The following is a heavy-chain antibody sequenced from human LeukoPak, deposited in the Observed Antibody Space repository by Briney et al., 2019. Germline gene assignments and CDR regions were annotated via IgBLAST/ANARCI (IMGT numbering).Heavy chain of an antibody. Sequence: PGGSLRLSCAASGFTFSSYWMSWVRQAPGKGLEWVANIKQDGSEKYYVDSVKGRFTISRDNAKNSLYLQMNSLRAEDTAVYYCARDTATAYYYYYGMDVWGQGTTVTDSS. CDR3: ARDTATAYYYYYGMDV. D-gene: IGHD1-26*01. J-gene: IGHJ6*02. CDR1: GFTFSSYW. V-gene: IGHV3-7*01. CDR2: IKQDGSEK.